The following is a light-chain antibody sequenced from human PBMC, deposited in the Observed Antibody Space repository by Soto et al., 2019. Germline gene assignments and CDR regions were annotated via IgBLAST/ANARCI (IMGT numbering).Light chain of an antibody. CDR2: GNN. Sequence: QSVLTQPPSVSVAPGQRVTISCTGSSSNIGAGYDVHWYQQLPGTAPKLLIYGNNNRPSGVPDRFSGSKSGTSASLAITGLQADDEADDYCQSYDSSLSGVVFGGGTKLTVL. J-gene: IGLJ2*01. CDR1: SSNIGAGYD. CDR3: QSYDSSLSGVV. V-gene: IGLV1-40*01.